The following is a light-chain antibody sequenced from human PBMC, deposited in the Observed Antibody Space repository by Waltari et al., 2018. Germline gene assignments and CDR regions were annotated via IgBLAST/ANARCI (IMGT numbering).Light chain of an antibody. CDR2: GAS. CDR1: QSVSSN. CDR3: QQYNNWPPEDT. J-gene: IGKJ2*01. V-gene: IGKV3-15*01. Sequence: EIVMTQSPATLSVSPGEGATLPCRASQSVSSNLARYQHKPGQAPRLLIYGASTRATGIPARFSGSGSGTEFTLTISSLQSEDFAFYYCQQYNNWPPEDTFGQGTKLEIK.